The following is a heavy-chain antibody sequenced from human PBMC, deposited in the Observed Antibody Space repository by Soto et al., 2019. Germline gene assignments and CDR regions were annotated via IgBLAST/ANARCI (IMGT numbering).Heavy chain of an antibody. CDR3: AKLGSDFLNWFDP. CDR1: GFTFSAFA. CDR2: ISGSGGST. J-gene: IGHJ5*02. V-gene: IGHV3-23*01. D-gene: IGHD3-16*01. Sequence: GGSLRLSCAASGFTFSAFAMSWVRQAPGKGLEWVSAISGSGGSTYYADSVKGRFTISRDNSKNTLYLQTNSLGAEDTAVYYCAKLGSDFLNWFDPWGQGTLVTVSS.